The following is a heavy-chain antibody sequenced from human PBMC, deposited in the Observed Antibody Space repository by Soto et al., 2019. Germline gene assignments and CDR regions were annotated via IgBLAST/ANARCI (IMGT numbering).Heavy chain of an antibody. CDR3: ARDGPYYYASRMDV. CDR1: GLPVSSNY. V-gene: IGHV3-53*04. CDR2: LHSGGDT. D-gene: IGHD3-10*01. Sequence: EVQLVESGGGLVQPGGSLRLSCAASGLPVSSNYMTWVRQAPGKGLEWVSVLHSGGDTYYANSVKGRFTISRHDSTNTLFLQMTSLTPEDTAGYYCARDGPYYYASRMDVWGQVTTVTVAS. J-gene: IGHJ6*02.